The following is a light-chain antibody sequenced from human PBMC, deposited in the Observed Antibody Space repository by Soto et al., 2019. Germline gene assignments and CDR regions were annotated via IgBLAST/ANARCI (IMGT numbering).Light chain of an antibody. Sequence: QSALTQPASVSGSPGQSITISCTGTSSDVGGYNYVSWYQQHPGKAPKLMIYDVSNRPSGVSNRFSGSKSGNTASLTISGLQAEDEADYYCSSYTSSSTRVGFGSGTKVTVL. CDR1: SSDVGGYNY. J-gene: IGLJ1*01. V-gene: IGLV2-14*01. CDR3: SSYTSSSTRVG. CDR2: DVS.